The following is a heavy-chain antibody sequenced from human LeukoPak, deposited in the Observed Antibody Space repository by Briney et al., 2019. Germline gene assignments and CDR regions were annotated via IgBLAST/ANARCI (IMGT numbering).Heavy chain of an antibody. D-gene: IGHD6-19*01. Sequence: GGSLRLSCAVSGFTFSSYAMSWVRQAQGKGLELVSGISGSGDSTSYADSVKGRFSVSRDNSKNTLYLQMNSLRAEDTALYYCARNISSGWYVDYWGPGTLVTVSS. CDR2: ISGSGDST. J-gene: IGHJ4*02. CDR1: GFTFSSYA. V-gene: IGHV3-23*01. CDR3: ARNISSGWYVDY.